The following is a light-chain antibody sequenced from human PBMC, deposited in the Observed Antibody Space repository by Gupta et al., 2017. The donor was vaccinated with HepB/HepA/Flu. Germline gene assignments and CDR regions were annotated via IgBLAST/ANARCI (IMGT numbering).Light chain of an antibody. CDR3: CPYAGRETVV. CDR1: SSDIGTYDF. V-gene: IGLV2-23*02. J-gene: IGLJ2*01. Sequence: ALTQPVPVSGSPVQSITSSCTGTSSDIGTYDFVSWFQQHPGKPPKLMIDEVTKRPSGVSNRFAGSKSGNTASMTISGLQAEDEADYHGCPYAGRETVVFRGGTKLTGL. CDR2: EVT.